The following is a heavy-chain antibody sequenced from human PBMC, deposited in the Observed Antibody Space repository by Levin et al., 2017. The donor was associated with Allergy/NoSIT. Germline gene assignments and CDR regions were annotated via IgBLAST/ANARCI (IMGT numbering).Heavy chain of an antibody. CDR1: GFSLSTSGMR. CDR3: ARSLSYYDSSGYKDAFDI. J-gene: IGHJ3*02. D-gene: IGHD3-22*01. Sequence: SGPTLVKPTQTLTLTCTFSGFSLSTSGMRVSWIRQPPGKALEWLARIDWDDDKFYSTSLKTRLTISKDTSKNQVVLTMTNMDPVDTATYYCARSLSYYDSSGYKDAFDIWGQGTMVTVSS. CDR2: IDWDDDK. V-gene: IGHV2-70*04.